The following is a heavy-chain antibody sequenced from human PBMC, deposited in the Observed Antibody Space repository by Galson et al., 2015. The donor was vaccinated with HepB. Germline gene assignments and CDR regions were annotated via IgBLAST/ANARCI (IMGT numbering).Heavy chain of an antibody. Sequence: SLRLSCAASGFTFSSYAMHWVRQAPGKGLEWVAVISYDGSNKYYADSVKGRFTISRDNSKNTLYLQMNSLRAEDTAVYYCARDRSGWRLREWLLPLDYWGQGTLVTVSS. D-gene: IGHD3-3*01. CDR1: GFTFSSYA. CDR2: ISYDGSNK. CDR3: ARDRSGWRLREWLLPLDY. J-gene: IGHJ4*02. V-gene: IGHV3-30*04.